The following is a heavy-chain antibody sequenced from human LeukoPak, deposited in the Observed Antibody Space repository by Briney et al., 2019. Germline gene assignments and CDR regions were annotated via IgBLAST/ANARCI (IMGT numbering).Heavy chain of an antibody. CDR1: GYTFTSYG. CDR3: ARDEDIVVVPAAGFAY. V-gene: IGHV1-18*01. J-gene: IGHJ4*02. Sequence: GASVKVSCKASGYTFTSYGISWARQAPGQGLEWMGWISAYNGNTNYAQKLQGRVAMTTDTSTSTAYMELRSLRSDDTAVYYCARDEDIVVVPAAGFAYWGQGTLVTVSS. CDR2: ISAYNGNT. D-gene: IGHD2-2*01.